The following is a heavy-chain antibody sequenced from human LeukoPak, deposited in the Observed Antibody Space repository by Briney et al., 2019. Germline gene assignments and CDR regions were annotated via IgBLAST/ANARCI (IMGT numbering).Heavy chain of an antibody. Sequence: PGRSLSLYCAASGFTFSSYGMHWVRQAPGKGLEWVAVISYDGSNKYYADSVKGRFTISRDNSKNTLYLQMNSLRAEDTAVYYCAKDRASITMVRGVIIYYYYGMDVWGQGTTVTVSS. D-gene: IGHD3-10*01. CDR3: AKDRASITMVRGVIIYYYYGMDV. J-gene: IGHJ6*02. CDR1: GFTFSSYG. CDR2: ISYDGSNK. V-gene: IGHV3-30*18.